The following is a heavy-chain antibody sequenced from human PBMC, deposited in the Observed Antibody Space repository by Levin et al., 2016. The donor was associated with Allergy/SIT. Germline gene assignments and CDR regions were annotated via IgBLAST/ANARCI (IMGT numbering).Heavy chain of an antibody. V-gene: IGHV3-30*03. CDR1: GFTFSSYG. Sequence: GESLKISCAASGFTFSSYGMHWVRQAPGKGLEWVAVISYDGSNKYYADSVKGRFTISRDNSKNTLYLQMNSLRAEDTAVYYCATQSLRYDFLAYWGQGTLVTVSS. CDR2: ISYDGSNK. D-gene: IGHD3-3*01. CDR3: ATQSLRYDFLAY. J-gene: IGHJ4*02.